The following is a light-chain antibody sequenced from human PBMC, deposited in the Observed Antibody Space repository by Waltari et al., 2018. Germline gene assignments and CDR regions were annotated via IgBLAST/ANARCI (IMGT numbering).Light chain of an antibody. J-gene: IGKJ1*01. CDR2: DAS. CDR1: QTVSTY. V-gene: IGKV3-11*01. CDR3: LQRSLWPWT. Sequence: IVLTQSPATLSLSPGERATLSCRASQTVSTYLALFQQKPGQAPRLLIYDASTRAPGIPARFSGSGSGTDFSLTISSLEPEDFAVYYCLQRSLWPWTFGQGTKVAVK.